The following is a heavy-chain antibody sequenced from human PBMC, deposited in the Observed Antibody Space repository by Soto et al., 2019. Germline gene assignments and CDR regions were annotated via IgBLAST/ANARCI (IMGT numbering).Heavy chain of an antibody. J-gene: IGHJ2*01. V-gene: IGHV3-66*01. D-gene: IGHD3-10*01. CDR2: VYTAGSK. Sequence: EVQVVESGGGLVQPGGSLRLSCAASEFTVSNNYMSWVRQAPGKGLEWVSVVYTAGSKYYAASVKGRFTIYRDNPKNKIYLQMNSLRAEDTAVYYCARDRGGYFDLWGRGTLVTVSS. CDR3: ARDRGGYFDL. CDR1: EFTVSNNY.